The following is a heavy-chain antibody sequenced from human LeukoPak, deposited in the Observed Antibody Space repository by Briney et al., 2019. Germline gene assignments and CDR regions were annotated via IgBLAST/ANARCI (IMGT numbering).Heavy chain of an antibody. D-gene: IGHD4-17*01. Sequence: SETLSLTCAVYGGSFSGYYWSWIRQPPGKGLEWIGEINHSGSTNYNPSLKSRVTISVDTSKNQFSLKLSSVTAADTAVYYCARDGYGDRYYFDYWGQGTLVTVSS. V-gene: IGHV4-34*01. CDR3: ARDGYGDRYYFDY. CDR1: GGSFSGYY. J-gene: IGHJ4*02. CDR2: INHSGST.